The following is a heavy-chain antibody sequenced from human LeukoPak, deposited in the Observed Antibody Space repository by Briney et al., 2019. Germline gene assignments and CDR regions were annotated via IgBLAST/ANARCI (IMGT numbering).Heavy chain of an antibody. D-gene: IGHD4-17*01. CDR3: ARVTQTDYDFDY. CDR1: GGTFSSYA. V-gene: IGHV1-69*06. Sequence: SVKVSCKASGGTFSSYAISWVRQAPGQGLEWMGGIIPIFGTANYAQKFQGRVTITADKSTSTAYMELRSLRSDDTAVYYCARVTQTDYDFDYWGQGTLVTVSS. CDR2: IIPIFGTA. J-gene: IGHJ4*02.